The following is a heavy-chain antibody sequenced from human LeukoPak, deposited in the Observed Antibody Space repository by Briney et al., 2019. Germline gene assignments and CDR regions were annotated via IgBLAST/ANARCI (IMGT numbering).Heavy chain of an antibody. CDR1: GGSISSSSYY. D-gene: IGHD2-15*01. CDR3: SSYCSSGSCYSSYYYYMDV. V-gene: IGHV4-39*03. CDR2: IYYSGST. Sequence: SETLSLTCTVSGGSISSSSYYWGWIRQPPGKGLEWVGSIYYSGSTYYNPSLKSRVTISVDTSKNQFSLKLSSVTAADTAVYYGSSYCSSGSCYSSYYYYMDVWGKGTTVTVSS. J-gene: IGHJ6*03.